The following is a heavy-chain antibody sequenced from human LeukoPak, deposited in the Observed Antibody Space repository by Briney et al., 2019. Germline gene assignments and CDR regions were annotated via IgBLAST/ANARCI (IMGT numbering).Heavy chain of an antibody. Sequence: ASVTVSCKACVYTFTSYGISWLRQAPGHRLEWMGWISAYNRNTNYAQKFQGRVSMNTDTPTSTAYLELRSLRSDGTAVYYCARRDSGSPTFDYWGQGTLVAVCS. CDR1: VYTFTSYG. CDR3: ARRDSGSPTFDY. CDR2: ISAYNRNT. D-gene: IGHD1-26*01. J-gene: IGHJ4*02. V-gene: IGHV1-18*01.